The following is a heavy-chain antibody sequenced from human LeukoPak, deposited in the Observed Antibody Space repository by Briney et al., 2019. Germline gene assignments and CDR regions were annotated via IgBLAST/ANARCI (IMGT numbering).Heavy chain of an antibody. CDR3: ASAQYSSGWYGYYYYGMDV. J-gene: IGHJ6*02. CDR1: GFTFSSYS. CDR2: ISSSSSYI. Sequence: GGSLRLSCAASGFTFSSYSMNWVRQAPGKGPEWVSSISSSSSYIYYADSVKGRFTISRDNAKNSLYLQMNSLRAEDTAVYYCASAQYSSGWYGYYYYGMDVWGQGTTVTVSS. D-gene: IGHD6-19*01. V-gene: IGHV3-21*01.